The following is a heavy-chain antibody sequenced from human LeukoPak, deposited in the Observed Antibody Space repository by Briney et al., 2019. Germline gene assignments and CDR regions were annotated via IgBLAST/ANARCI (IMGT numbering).Heavy chain of an antibody. CDR3: AKATAADYYFDY. Sequence: GGSLRLSCPASGFTFDDYAMHWVRQAPGKGLEWVSLISGDGGRTYYADSVKGRFTISRDNSKTSLYLQMNSLRTEDTALYYCAKATAADYYFDYWGQGTLVTVSS. CDR2: ISGDGGRT. D-gene: IGHD6-13*01. CDR1: GFTFDDYA. J-gene: IGHJ4*02. V-gene: IGHV3-43*02.